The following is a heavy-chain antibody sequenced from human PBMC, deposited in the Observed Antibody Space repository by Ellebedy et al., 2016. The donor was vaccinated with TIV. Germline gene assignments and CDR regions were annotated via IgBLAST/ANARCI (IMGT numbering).Heavy chain of an antibody. D-gene: IGHD5-24*01. CDR2: FSRTTGGP. V-gene: IGHV3-23*01. J-gene: IGHJ4*02. CDR1: GFIFSNYD. Sequence: GESLKISCAVSGFIFSNYDMSWVRQAPGKGLEWNSSFSRTTGGPYYADSVKGRFTISRDDFKNTLYLQMDSLSAEDPAMYYCARNVDPLMAVGDYWGQGTLVTVSS. CDR3: ARNVDPLMAVGDY.